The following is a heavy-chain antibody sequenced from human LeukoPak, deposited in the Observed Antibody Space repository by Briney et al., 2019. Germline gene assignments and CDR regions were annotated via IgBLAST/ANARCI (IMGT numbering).Heavy chain of an antibody. Sequence: SETLSLTCAVYGGSFSGYYWGWIRQPPGKGLEWIGEINHSGSTNYNPSLKSRVTISVDTSKNQFSLKLSSVTAADTAVYYCARGRSLYDSSGYYAIWDAFDIWGQGTMVTVSS. CDR3: ARGRSLYDSSGYYAIWDAFDI. V-gene: IGHV4-34*01. CDR2: INHSGST. D-gene: IGHD3-22*01. CDR1: GGSFSGYY. J-gene: IGHJ3*02.